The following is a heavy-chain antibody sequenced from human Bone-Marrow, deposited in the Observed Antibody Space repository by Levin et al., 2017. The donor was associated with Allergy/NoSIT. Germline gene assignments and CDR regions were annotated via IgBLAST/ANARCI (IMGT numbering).Heavy chain of an antibody. D-gene: IGHD2-15*01. CDR3: ARNNRGYCSGGTCPFDY. J-gene: IGHJ4*02. CDR1: GFTVSSNY. V-gene: IGHV3-53*01. CDR2: IYSGGTT. Sequence: GGSLRLSCAASGFTVSSNYMSWVRQAPGKGLEWVSVIYSGGTTYYADSVKGRFTISRDNSKSTLYLQMNSLRAEDTAVYYCARNNRGYCSGGTCPFDYWGQGTLVTVSS.